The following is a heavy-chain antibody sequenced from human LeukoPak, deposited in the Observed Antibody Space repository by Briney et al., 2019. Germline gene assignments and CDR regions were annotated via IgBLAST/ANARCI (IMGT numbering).Heavy chain of an antibody. CDR2: INSDGSST. Sequence: GGSLRLSCAASGFTFSSYWMHWVRHSPGKGLVWFSRINSDGSSTSYADSVKGRFTISRDNAKNTLYLQMNSLRAEDTAVYFCSSGFFYYYYMDVWGKGTTVTISS. CDR1: GFTFSSYW. D-gene: IGHD3-22*01. V-gene: IGHV3-74*01. J-gene: IGHJ6*03. CDR3: SSGFFYYYYMDV.